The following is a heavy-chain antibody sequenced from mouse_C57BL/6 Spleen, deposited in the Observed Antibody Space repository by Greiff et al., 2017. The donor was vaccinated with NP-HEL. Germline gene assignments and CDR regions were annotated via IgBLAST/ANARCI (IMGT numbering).Heavy chain of an antibody. Sequence: DVQLQESGPELVKPGASVKISCKASGYSFTGYYMNWVKQSPEKSLEWIGEINPSTGGTTYNQKFKAKATLTVDKSSSTAYMQLKSLTSEDSAVYYCARTSNSYWYFDVWGTGTTVTVSS. CDR3: ARTSNSYWYFDV. CDR2: INPSTGGT. D-gene: IGHD2-5*01. CDR1: GYSFTGYY. V-gene: IGHV1-42*01. J-gene: IGHJ1*03.